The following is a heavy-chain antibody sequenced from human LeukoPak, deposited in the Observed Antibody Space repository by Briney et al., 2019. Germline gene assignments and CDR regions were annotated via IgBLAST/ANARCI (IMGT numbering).Heavy chain of an antibody. V-gene: IGHV4-59*08. J-gene: IGHJ4*02. D-gene: IGHD1-26*01. CDR2: IYYSGST. CDR3: ARHDMDVAGAGLDYFDY. CDR1: GGSISRYY. Sequence: SETLSLICTVSGGSISRYYWSWLRQPPGKGLEWIGYIYYSGSTNYNPSLKSRVTMSVDTSKNQFSVKLSSVTTADTAVYYCARHDMDVAGAGLDYFDYWGQGTLVTVSS.